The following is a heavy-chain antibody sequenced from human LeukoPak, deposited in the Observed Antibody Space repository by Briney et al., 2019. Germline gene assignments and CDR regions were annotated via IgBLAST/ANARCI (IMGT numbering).Heavy chain of an antibody. J-gene: IGHJ4*02. CDR3: ARDAHYYDSSGYAAFDY. Sequence: SETLSLTCTVSGGSISSSSYYWGWIRQPPGKGLEWIGSIYNSGSTYYNPSLKSRVTISVDTSKNQFSLKLSSVTAADTAVYYCARDAHYYDSSGYAAFDYWGQGTLVTVSS. D-gene: IGHD3-22*01. CDR1: GGSISSSSYY. CDR2: IYNSGST. V-gene: IGHV4-39*07.